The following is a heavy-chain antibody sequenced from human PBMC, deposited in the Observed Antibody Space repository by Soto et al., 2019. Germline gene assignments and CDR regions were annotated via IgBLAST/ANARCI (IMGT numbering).Heavy chain of an antibody. V-gene: IGHV1-69*13. CDR2: IIPIFGTA. J-gene: IGHJ3*02. CDR1: GGTFSSYS. D-gene: IGHD5-12*01. CDR3: ARRSGYDPPSNAFVI. Sequence: SVKVSCKASGGTFSSYSISWVRQAPGQGLEWMGGIIPIFGTANYAQKFQGRVTITADESTSTAYMELSSLRSEDTAVYYCARRSGYDPPSNAFVIWGQGTMVTVSS.